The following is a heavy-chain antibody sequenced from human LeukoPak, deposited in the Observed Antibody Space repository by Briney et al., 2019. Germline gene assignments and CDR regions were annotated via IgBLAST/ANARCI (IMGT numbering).Heavy chain of an antibody. J-gene: IGHJ6*03. Sequence: SETLSLTCAVSGGSINSYSWSWIRQPPGKGLEWIGYIFYSGSTKYNTSLKSRVTISLDTSKNQFSLKLSSVTAADTAVYYCAILRYGSHYYMDVWGKGTTVTVSS. CDR3: AILRYGSHYYMDV. CDR1: GGSINSYS. D-gene: IGHD4-17*01. CDR2: IFYSGST. V-gene: IGHV4-59*01.